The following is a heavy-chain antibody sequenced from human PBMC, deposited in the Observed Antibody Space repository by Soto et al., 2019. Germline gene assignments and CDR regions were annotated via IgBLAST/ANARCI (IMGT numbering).Heavy chain of an antibody. J-gene: IGHJ6*03. CDR3: ARLKEELDSDYYYYYMDV. CDR1: GYRFTSYW. D-gene: IGHD5-18*01. V-gene: IGHV5-51*01. CDR2: IYPGDSDT. Sequence: GESLKSSCKGSGYRFTSYWIGWVRPMPGKGLEWMGIIYPGDSDTRYSPSFQGQVTISADKSIITAYLQWSSLKASDTAMYYCARLKEELDSDYYYYYMDVWGKGTTVTVSS.